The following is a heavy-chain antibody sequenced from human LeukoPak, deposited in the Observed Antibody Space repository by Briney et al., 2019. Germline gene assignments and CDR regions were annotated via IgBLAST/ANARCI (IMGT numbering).Heavy chain of an antibody. V-gene: IGHV3-13*01. J-gene: IGHJ4*02. CDR1: GFTFSSYD. CDR3: ARVIYDILSGGYYFDY. D-gene: IGHD3-9*01. Sequence: GGSLRLSCAASGFTFSSYDMHWVRQATGKGLEWVSAIGTAGDTYYPGSVKGRFTISRENAKNSLYLQMNSLRAGDTAVYYCARVIYDILSGGYYFDYWGQGTLVTVSS. CDR2: IGTAGDT.